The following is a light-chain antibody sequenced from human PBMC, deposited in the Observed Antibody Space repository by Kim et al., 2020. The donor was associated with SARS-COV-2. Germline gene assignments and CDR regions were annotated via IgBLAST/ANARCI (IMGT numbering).Light chain of an antibody. CDR2: KTS. CDR1: QDVGAW. Sequence: SASVGDRVTITCRASQDVGAWLASYQQKPGKAPKLVISKTSTLETGVPSRFSGSGSGTEFTLTITSLQPDDFASYYCHQYHSYSTFGQGTKVDIK. CDR3: HQYHSYST. J-gene: IGKJ1*01. V-gene: IGKV1-5*03.